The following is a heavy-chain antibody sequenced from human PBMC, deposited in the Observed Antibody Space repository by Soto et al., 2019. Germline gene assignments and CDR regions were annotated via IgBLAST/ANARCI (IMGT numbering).Heavy chain of an antibody. V-gene: IGHV3-66*01. CDR3: ARASTSSWYPSPFDY. CDR2: IYSGGST. D-gene: IGHD6-13*01. CDR1: GFTVSSNY. Sequence: EVQLVESGGGMVQPGGSLRLSCAASGFTVSSNYMSWVRQAPEKGLEWVSVIYSGGSTYYADSVKGRFTISRDNSKNTLYLQMNSLRAEDTAVYYCARASTSSWYPSPFDYWGQGTLVTVSS. J-gene: IGHJ4*02.